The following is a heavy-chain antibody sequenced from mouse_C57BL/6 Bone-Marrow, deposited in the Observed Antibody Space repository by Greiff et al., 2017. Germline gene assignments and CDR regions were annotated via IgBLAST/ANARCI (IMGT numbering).Heavy chain of an antibody. Sequence: EVQLQQSGAELVRPGASVKLSCTASGFNIKDDYMHWVKQRPEQGLEWIGWIDPANGDTEYASKFQGKATITADTSSNPAYLQLSSLTSEDTAVYYCTTIPNLFFAYWGQGTLVTVSA. D-gene: IGHD1-1*01. CDR1: GFNIKDDY. V-gene: IGHV14-4*01. CDR2: IDPANGDT. J-gene: IGHJ3*01. CDR3: TTIPNLFFAY.